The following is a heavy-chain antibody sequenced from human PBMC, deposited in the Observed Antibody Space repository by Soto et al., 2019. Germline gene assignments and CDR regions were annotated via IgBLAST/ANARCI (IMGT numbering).Heavy chain of an antibody. Sequence: ASVKVSCKASGYTFTSYGISWVRQAPGQGLEWMGWISAYNGNTNYAQKLQGRVTMTTDTSTSTAYMELRSLRSDDTAVYYCARDTRGSGPTNWFDPWGQGTLVTVSS. J-gene: IGHJ5*02. V-gene: IGHV1-18*01. CDR1: GYTFTSYG. CDR2: ISAYNGNT. CDR3: ARDTRGSGPTNWFDP. D-gene: IGHD3-10*01.